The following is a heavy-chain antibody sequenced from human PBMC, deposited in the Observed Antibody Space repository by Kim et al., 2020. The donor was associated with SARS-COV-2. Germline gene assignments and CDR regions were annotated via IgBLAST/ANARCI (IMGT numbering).Heavy chain of an antibody. D-gene: IGHD2-2*01. J-gene: IGHJ3*02. V-gene: IGHV4-59*01. Sequence: YNPSLKSRVTISVDTSKNQFSLKLSSVTAADTAVYYCARDPPRSRGAFDIWGQGTMVTVSS. CDR3: ARDPPRSRGAFDI.